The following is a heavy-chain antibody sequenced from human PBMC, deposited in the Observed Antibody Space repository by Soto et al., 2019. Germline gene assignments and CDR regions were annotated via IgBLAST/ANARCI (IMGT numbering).Heavy chain of an antibody. J-gene: IGHJ6*02. CDR1: GFTFSSYW. V-gene: IGHV3-74*01. CDR3: ARVIRYYDFWSGYGYYYYGMDV. CDR2: INRDGSST. Sequence: HPGGSLRLSCAASGFTFSSYWMHWVRQAPGKGLVWVSRINRDGSSTSYADSVKGRFTISRDNAKNTLYLQMNSLRAEDTAVYYCARVIRYYDFWSGYGYYYYGMDVWGQGTTVTV. D-gene: IGHD3-3*01.